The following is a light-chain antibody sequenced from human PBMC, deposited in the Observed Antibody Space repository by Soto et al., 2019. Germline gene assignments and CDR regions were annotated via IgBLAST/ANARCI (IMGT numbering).Light chain of an antibody. Sequence: QSALTQPASVSGSPGQSITISCTGTHSDVGSYNLVSWYQQHPGKAPKVIIYEVSERPSGVSDRFSGSKSGNTASLMISGLQAEDEADYYCCWYAGSTTQTYVFGSGTKVTVL. CDR3: CWYAGSTTQTYV. CDR2: EVS. CDR1: HSDVGSYNL. J-gene: IGLJ1*01. V-gene: IGLV2-23*02.